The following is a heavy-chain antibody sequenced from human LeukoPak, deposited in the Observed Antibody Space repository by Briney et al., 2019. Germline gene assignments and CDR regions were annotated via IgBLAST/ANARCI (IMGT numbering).Heavy chain of an antibody. J-gene: IGHJ3*02. CDR2: VYNSGNT. V-gene: IGHV4-59*08. D-gene: IGHD3-16*01. CDR3: ARRNVLTEGEAFDI. CDR1: GGSISNYY. Sequence: SETLSLTCAVSGGSISNYYWTWIRQPPGTGLEWIGYVYNSGNTNYNPSLRSRVTISIDASKNQFSLKLDSVTAADTAVYYCARRNVLTEGEAFDIWGQGTLVTVSS.